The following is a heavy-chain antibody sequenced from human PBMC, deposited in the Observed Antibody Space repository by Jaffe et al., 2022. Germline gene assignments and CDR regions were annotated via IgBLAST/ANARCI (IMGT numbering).Heavy chain of an antibody. D-gene: IGHD2-2*01. CDR3: AKDRGVYCISTTCYDALHI. J-gene: IGHJ3*02. V-gene: IGHV3-30*02. CDR2: IRYDGSNK. CDR1: GFTFSGYG. Sequence: QVQVVESGGGVVQPGGSLRLSCAASGFTFSGYGMHWVRQAPGKGLEWVAFIRYDGSNKYYADSVKGRFTISRDNSKNTLYLQMNSLRAEDTAVYYCAKDRGVYCISTTCYDALHIWGQGTMVTVSS.